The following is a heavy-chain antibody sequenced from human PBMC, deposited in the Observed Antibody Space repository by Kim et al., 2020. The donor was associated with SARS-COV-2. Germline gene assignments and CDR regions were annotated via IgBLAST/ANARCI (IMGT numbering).Heavy chain of an antibody. J-gene: IGHJ5*02. CDR2: IKHDGSEK. D-gene: IGHD3-10*01. Sequence: GGSLRLSCAACGFSFNDYWMTWIRQTPGKGLEWVAGIKHDGSEKLYLDSVKGRFTISRDNAKTSLYLQMDSLRAEDTSVYYCTRALSVSGRGFAPWGQG. V-gene: IGHV3-7*05. CDR1: GFSFNDYW. CDR3: TRALSVSGRGFAP.